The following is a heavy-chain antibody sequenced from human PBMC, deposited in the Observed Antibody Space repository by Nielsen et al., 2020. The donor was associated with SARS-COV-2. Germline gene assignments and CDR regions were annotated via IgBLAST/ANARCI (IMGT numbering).Heavy chain of an antibody. J-gene: IGHJ4*02. CDR2: IRSKVNSYAT. CDR1: GFTFSGSA. V-gene: IGHV3-73*01. D-gene: IGHD3-3*01. CDR3: TRQKEWLLSSYFDY. Sequence: GESLKISWAASGFTFSGSAMHWVRQASGKGLEWVGRIRSKVNSYATAYAASVKGRFTISRDDSKNTAYLQMNSLKTEDTAVYYCTRQKEWLLSSYFDYWGQGTLVTVSS.